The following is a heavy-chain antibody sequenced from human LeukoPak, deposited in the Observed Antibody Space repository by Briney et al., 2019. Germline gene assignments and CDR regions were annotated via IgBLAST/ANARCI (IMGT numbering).Heavy chain of an antibody. CDR2: IYTSGST. CDR1: GGSISNYY. J-gene: IGHJ4*02. D-gene: IGHD3-22*01. V-gene: IGHV4-4*07. CDR3: ARDAYYYDSTSVFDY. Sequence: SETLSLTCSVSGGSISNYYWSWIRQPAGKGLEWIGRIYTSGSTDYNSSLKSRVTMSVDTSKNHFSLKLTSVTAADTAVYYCARDAYYYDSTSVFDYWGQGILVTVSS.